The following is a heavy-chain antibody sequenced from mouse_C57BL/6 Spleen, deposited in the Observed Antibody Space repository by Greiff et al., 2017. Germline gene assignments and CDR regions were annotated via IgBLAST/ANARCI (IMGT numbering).Heavy chain of an antibody. CDR1: GYTFTSYW. CDR3: ASSRDPNQGRFAY. Sequence: QVQLQQPGAELVKPGASVKLSCKASGYTFTSYWMQWVKQRPGQGLEWIGEIDPSDSYPNYNQKFKGKSTLTVDTSSSTAYMQLSSLTSEDSAVYYCASSRDPNQGRFAYWGQGTLVTVSA. CDR2: IDPSDSYP. J-gene: IGHJ3*01. V-gene: IGHV1-50*01.